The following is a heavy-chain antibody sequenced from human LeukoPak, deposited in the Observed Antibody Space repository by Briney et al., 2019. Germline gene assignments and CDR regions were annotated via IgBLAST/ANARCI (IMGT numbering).Heavy chain of an antibody. CDR3: ARHHDGGPKLRLDF. CDR1: GASVSNYY. V-gene: IGHV4-59*08. Sequence: SETLSLTCRVSGASVSNYYWSWIRQSPGKGLEWIGFFHYSGSTNYNPSLNSRVATSIDTSMNQLSLTLVSVTAADTAVYFCARHHDGGPKLRLDFWGLGVLVTVSS. CDR2: FHYSGST. D-gene: IGHD2-15*01. J-gene: IGHJ4*02.